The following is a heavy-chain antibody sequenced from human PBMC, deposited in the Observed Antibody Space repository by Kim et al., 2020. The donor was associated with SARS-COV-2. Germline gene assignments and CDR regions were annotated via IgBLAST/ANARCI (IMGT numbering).Heavy chain of an antibody. J-gene: IGHJ6*02. Sequence: GGSLRLSCAASGFTFDDYAMHWVRQAPGKGLEWVSLISGDGGSTYYADSVKGRFTISRDNSKNSLYLQMNSLRTEDTALYYCAKDANPRFFDYYYGMDVWGQGTTVTVSS. V-gene: IGHV3-43*02. D-gene: IGHD7-27*01. CDR3: AKDANPRFFDYYYGMDV. CDR2: ISGDGGST. CDR1: GFTFDDYA.